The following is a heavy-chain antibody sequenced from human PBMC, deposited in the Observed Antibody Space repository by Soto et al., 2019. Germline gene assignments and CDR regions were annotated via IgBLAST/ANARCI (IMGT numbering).Heavy chain of an antibody. J-gene: IGHJ4*02. Sequence: PGESLKISCKGSGYSFTSYWISWVRQMPGKGLEWMGRIDPSDSYTNYSPSFQGHVTISADKSISTAYLQWSSLKASDTAMYYCARGYCSGGSCYSTYYHYWGQGTLVTVSS. V-gene: IGHV5-10-1*01. CDR1: GYSFTSYW. CDR2: IDPSDSYT. CDR3: ARGYCSGGSCYSTYYHY. D-gene: IGHD2-15*01.